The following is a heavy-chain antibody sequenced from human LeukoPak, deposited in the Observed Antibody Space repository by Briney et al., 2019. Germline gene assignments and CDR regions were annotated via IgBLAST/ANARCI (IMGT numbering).Heavy chain of an antibody. J-gene: IGHJ4*02. CDR1: GYSFTSYW. V-gene: IGHV5-51*01. D-gene: IGHD2-15*01. Sequence: GKSLKISCKGSGYSFTSYWIGWARQMPGKGLEWMGIIYPGDSDTRYSPSFQGQVTISADKSISTAYLQWSSLKASDTAMYYCARSLNSGGSCCYFDYWGQGTLVTVSS. CDR3: ARSLNSGGSCCYFDY. CDR2: IYPGDSDT.